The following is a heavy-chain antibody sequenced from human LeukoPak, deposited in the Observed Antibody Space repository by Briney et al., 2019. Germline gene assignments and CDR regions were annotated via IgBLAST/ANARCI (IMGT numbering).Heavy chain of an antibody. CDR2: ITGSGGST. Sequence: WGSLRLSCAASGVTLSSFAMSWARQAPGKGLEWVSGITGSGGSTYYADSVKGRFTISRDNSKNTLYLQVNSLRAEDTAVYYCAKGSAAARPYYFDYWGQGTLVTVSS. V-gene: IGHV3-23*01. CDR1: GVTLSSFA. D-gene: IGHD6-6*01. CDR3: AKGSAAARPYYFDY. J-gene: IGHJ4*02.